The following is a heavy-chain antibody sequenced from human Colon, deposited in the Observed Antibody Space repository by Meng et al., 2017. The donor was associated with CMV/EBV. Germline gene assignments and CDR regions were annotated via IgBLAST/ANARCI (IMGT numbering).Heavy chain of an antibody. CDR2: INWHDHGT. D-gene: IGHD6-19*01. CDR3: VKGKQWLLSH. V-gene: IGHV3-43*01. CDR1: GFTFDDYT. J-gene: IGHJ4*02. Sequence: GGSLRLSCAASGFTFDDYTMHWVRHAPGKGLEWVSLINWHDHGTRYADSVKGRFIISRDNSRDSLYLQMSSLKTEDTAFYYCVKGKQWLLSHWGQGTLVTVSS.